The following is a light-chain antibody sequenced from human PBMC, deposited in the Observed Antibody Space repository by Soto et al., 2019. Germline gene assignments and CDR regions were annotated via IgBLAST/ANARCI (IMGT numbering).Light chain of an antibody. CDR1: QSVSSN. Sequence: EIVMTQSPVTLSVSPGERATLSCRASQSVSSNLAWYQQKPGQAPSLLIYGAFTRETGIPARFSGTGSGTEFTLTISSLQSEDFALDYCQQYNDWTLTFGQGTKVDIK. CDR2: GAF. J-gene: IGKJ1*01. V-gene: IGKV3-15*01. CDR3: QQYNDWTLT.